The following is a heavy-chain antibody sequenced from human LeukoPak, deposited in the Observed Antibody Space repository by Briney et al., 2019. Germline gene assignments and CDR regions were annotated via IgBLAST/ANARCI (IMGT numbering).Heavy chain of an antibody. D-gene: IGHD6-13*01. CDR1: GFTFSSYI. J-gene: IGHJ4*02. Sequence: PGGSLRLSCAASGFTFSSYIMNWVRQAPGKGLEWVSSISSSSSYIYYADSVKGRFTISRDNAKNSLYLQMNSLRAEDTAVYYCAKGTIAAAEENFDYWGQGTMVTVSS. CDR3: AKGTIAAAEENFDY. CDR2: ISSSSSYI. V-gene: IGHV3-21*01.